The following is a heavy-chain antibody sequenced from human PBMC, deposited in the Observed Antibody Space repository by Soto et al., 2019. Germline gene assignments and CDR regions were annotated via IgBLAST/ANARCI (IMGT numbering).Heavy chain of an antibody. CDR3: ARLGEQWLPRYNWFDP. CDR1: GDSITSSSRY. Sequence: SETLSLTCTVSGDSITSSSRYWGWIRQPPGKGLECIAYIYYDGNTNYNPSLKSRVAISVDTSKNQFSLRLSSVTAADTAVYYCARLGEQWLPRYNWFDPWGQGTLVTVSS. J-gene: IGHJ5*02. V-gene: IGHV4-39*01. CDR2: IYYDGNT. D-gene: IGHD6-19*01.